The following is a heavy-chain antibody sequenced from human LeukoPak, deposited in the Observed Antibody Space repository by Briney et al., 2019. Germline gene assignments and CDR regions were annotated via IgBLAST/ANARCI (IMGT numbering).Heavy chain of an antibody. J-gene: IGHJ4*02. V-gene: IGHV4-4*02. CDR2: IYHTGSV. Sequence: SGTLSLTCAVSGGSINSDYWWTWVRQSPGKGLEWIGEIYHTGSVNYNLPLESRVTISRDRSKNQFSLMLRSVTAADTAVYYCARHDDFLSAYNYWGQGILVTVSS. CDR1: GGSINSDYW. D-gene: IGHD3-3*01. CDR3: ARHDDFLSAYNY.